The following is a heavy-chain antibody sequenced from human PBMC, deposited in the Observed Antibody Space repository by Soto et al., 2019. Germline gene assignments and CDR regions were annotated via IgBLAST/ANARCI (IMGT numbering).Heavy chain of an antibody. Sequence: SLRLSCAASGFTFSTYAMAWVRQAPGKGLEWVSGVSASGLNTDYADPVKGRFYISRDNSKNTVSLHMNSLRAEDTALYYCAKDHPRRPSGYFFDNWGQGTPVTVSS. D-gene: IGHD1-1*01. CDR1: GFTFSTYA. CDR2: VSASGLNT. CDR3: AKDHPRRPSGYFFDN. J-gene: IGHJ4*02. V-gene: IGHV3-23*01.